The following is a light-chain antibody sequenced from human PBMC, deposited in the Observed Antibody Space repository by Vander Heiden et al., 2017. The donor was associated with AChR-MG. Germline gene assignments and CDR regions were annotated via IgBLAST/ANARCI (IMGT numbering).Light chain of an antibody. V-gene: IGLV1-47*01. CDR2: RNN. J-gene: IGLJ2*01. CDR3: AAWDDSLSGPGV. CDR1: SSNIGSNY. Sequence: QSVLTQPPSASGTPGQRVTISCSGSSSNIGSNYVYWYQQLPGTAPKLLIYRNNQRPSGVPDRFSGSKSGTSASLANSGLRSEDEADYYCAAWDDSLSGPGVFGGGTKLTGL.